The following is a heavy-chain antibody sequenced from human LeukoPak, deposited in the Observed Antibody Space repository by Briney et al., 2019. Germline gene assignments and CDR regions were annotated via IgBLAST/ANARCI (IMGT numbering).Heavy chain of an antibody. Sequence: SQTLSLTCTVSGGTISSGDYYWSWIRQPPGKGLEWIGYIYYSRSTYYNPSLKSRVTISVDTSKNQFSLKLSSVTAADTAVYYCARGRQNLMTTVTTDFDYWGQGTLVTVSS. J-gene: IGHJ4*02. CDR3: ARGRQNLMTTVTTDFDY. V-gene: IGHV4-30-4*01. D-gene: IGHD4-17*01. CDR2: IYYSRST. CDR1: GGTISSGDYY.